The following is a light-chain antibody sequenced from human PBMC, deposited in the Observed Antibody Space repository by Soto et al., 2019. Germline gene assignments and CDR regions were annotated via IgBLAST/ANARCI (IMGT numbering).Light chain of an antibody. Sequence: EIVMTQSPATLPVSPGERATLSCRASQSVSSKLAWYQQKPGQAPRLLIYGASTRATGIPARFSGSGSGTDFTLTISRLVPEDFAVYYCQQYGDSPVTFGQGTKVDIK. J-gene: IGKJ1*01. CDR2: GAS. V-gene: IGKV3-15*01. CDR1: QSVSSK. CDR3: QQYGDSPVT.